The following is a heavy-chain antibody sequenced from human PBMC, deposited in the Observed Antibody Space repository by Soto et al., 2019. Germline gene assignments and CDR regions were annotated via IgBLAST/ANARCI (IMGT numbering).Heavy chain of an antibody. Sequence: NGRFTISRDDSKNTVFLQMNSLRVDDTAVYYCARGPRTSMGPQSRYYFGLDVWGQGTTVTVSS. V-gene: IGHV3-66*01. J-gene: IGHJ6*02. D-gene: IGHD5-18*01. CDR3: ARGPRTSMGPQSRYYFGLDV.